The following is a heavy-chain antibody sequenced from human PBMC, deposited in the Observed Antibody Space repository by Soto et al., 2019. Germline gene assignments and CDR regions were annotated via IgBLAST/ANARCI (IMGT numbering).Heavy chain of an antibody. Sequence: ASVKVSCKASGYTFTNYYMHWVRQAPGQGLEWIGWINPTSGGTTYAQKFQGRVTMTRDTSISTAYMYLNRLTSDDTAVYYCARERGLIVVVPAASSTGYWGQGTLVTVS. CDR1: GYTFTNYY. CDR2: INPTSGGT. J-gene: IGHJ4*02. V-gene: IGHV1-2*02. D-gene: IGHD2-2*01. CDR3: ARERGLIVVVPAASSTGY.